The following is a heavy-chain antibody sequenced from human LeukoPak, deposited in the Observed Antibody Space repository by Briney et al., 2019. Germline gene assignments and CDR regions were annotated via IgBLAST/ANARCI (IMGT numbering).Heavy chain of an antibody. CDR1: GFTFSGYS. CDR3: GRDLIGTAASWDC. V-gene: IGHV3-53*01. D-gene: IGHD6-25*01. Sequence: GGSLRLSCAASGFTFSGYSMNWVRQGPGKGLEWVSVISSGGSTYYADSVTGRFTISRDNSKNTLYLQMNSLRVEDTAVYYCGRDLIGTAASWDCWGQGTLVTVSS. CDR2: ISSGGST. J-gene: IGHJ4*02.